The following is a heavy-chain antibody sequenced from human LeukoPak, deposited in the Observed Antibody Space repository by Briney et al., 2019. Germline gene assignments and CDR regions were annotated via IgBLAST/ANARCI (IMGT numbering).Heavy chain of an antibody. V-gene: IGHV3-48*03. D-gene: IGHD3-9*01. J-gene: IGHJ4*02. Sequence: GGSLRLSCAASGFTFSNNEMNWVRQAPGKGLEWVSYISSGGSTIYYADSVKGRFTISRDKAKNSLYLQMNSLRAEDTAVYYYARVTSTGYYAFDYWGQGTLVTVSS. CDR2: ISSGGSTI. CDR1: GFTFSNNE. CDR3: ARVTSTGYYAFDY.